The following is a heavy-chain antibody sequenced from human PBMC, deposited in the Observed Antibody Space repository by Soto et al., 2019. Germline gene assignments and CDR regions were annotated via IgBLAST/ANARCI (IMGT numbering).Heavy chain of an antibody. Sequence: SETLSLTCTVSGCSISSGDYYWSWIRQPPGKGLEWIGYIYYSGSTYYNPSLKSRVTISVDTSKNQFSLKLSSVTAADTAVYYCAREGYYYGMDVWGQGTTVTVSS. CDR1: GCSISSGDYY. CDR3: AREGYYYGMDV. CDR2: IYYSGST. V-gene: IGHV4-30-4*01. J-gene: IGHJ6*02.